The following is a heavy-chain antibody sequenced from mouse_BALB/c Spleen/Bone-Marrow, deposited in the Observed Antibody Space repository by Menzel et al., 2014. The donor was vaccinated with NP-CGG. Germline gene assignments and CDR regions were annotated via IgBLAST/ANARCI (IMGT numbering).Heavy chain of an antibody. Sequence: QVQLQQSGAEFVMPGASVKMSCKAFGYTFTDKWMHWVKQRPGQGLEWIGAIDTSDSYINYNQKFKGKASLTVDASSSTAYMHRSSLTSDDSAVYYCARGGHDFSLDYWGQGTSVIVSS. D-gene: IGHD2-4*01. CDR2: IDTSDSYI. CDR1: GYTFTDKW. CDR3: ARGGHDFSLDY. J-gene: IGHJ4*01. V-gene: IGHV1-69*01.